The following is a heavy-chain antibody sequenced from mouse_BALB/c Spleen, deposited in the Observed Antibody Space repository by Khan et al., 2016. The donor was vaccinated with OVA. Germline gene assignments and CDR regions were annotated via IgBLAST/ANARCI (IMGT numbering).Heavy chain of an antibody. V-gene: IGHV9-3-1*01. D-gene: IGHD2-12*01. Sequence: QIQLVQSGPELKKPGETVKISCKASGLTFTNYGMNWVKQAPGKGLKWMGWINTYTGEPTYADDFKGRFVFSLETSASTAYLQINNLKNEDTASYFCARKNYSYDRYFDVWGAGTTVTVSS. CDR3: ARKNYSYDRYFDV. CDR2: INTYTGEP. J-gene: IGHJ1*01. CDR1: GLTFTNYG.